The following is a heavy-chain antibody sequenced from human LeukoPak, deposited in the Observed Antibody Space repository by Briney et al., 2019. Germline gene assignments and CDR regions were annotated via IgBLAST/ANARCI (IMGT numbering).Heavy chain of an antibody. J-gene: IGHJ4*02. V-gene: IGHV3-21*01. CDR2: ISSSSYI. CDR3: ARDLGGGPFY. D-gene: IGHD2-15*01. Sequence: PGGSLRLSCAASGFTFSTYSMNWVRQAPGKGLEWISSISSSSYIYYADSVKGRFTISRDNAKNTLYLQMNSLRAEDTAVYYCARDLGGGPFYWGQGTLVTVSS. CDR1: GFTFSTYS.